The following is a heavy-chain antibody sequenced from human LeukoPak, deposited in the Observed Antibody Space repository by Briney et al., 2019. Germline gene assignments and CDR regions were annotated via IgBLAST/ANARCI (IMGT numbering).Heavy chain of an antibody. Sequence: PSETLSLTCAVSGYSVSSGYYWGWIRQPPGKGLEWIGSIYHSGSTYYNPSLESRVTISVDTSKNQFSLKLSSVTAADTAVYYCARDPTAEYYFDYWGQGTLVTVSS. CDR3: ARDPTAEYYFDY. J-gene: IGHJ4*02. V-gene: IGHV4-38-2*02. CDR1: GYSVSSGYY. D-gene: IGHD4-17*01. CDR2: IYHSGST.